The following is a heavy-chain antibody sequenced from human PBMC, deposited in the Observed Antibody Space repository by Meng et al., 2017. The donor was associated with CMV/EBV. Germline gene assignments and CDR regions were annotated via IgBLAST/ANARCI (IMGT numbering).Heavy chain of an antibody. D-gene: IGHD1-26*01. Sequence: SDTLSLTCTVSGCSISSSSYYWGWIRQPPGKGLEWIGSIYYSGGTYYNPSLKSRVTISVDTSKNQFSLKLSSVTAADTAVYYCAIGYIPRAYSGSYLGWGQGTLVTVSS. CDR2: IYYSGGT. V-gene: IGHV4-39*07. CDR3: AIGYIPRAYSGSYLG. J-gene: IGHJ4*02. CDR1: GCSISSSSYY.